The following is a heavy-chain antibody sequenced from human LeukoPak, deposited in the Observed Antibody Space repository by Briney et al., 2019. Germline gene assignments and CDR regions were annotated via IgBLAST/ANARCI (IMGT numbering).Heavy chain of an antibody. J-gene: IGHJ4*02. V-gene: IGHV3-23*01. CDR2: ISGSGGST. CDR1: GFTFSSYA. Sequence: QTGGSLRLSCAASGFTFSSYAMSWVRQAPGKGPEWVSAISGSGGSTYYADSVKGRFTISRDNSKNTLYLQMNSLRAEDTAVYYCAKRGSIVGATFYDYWGQGTLVTVSS. CDR3: AKRGSIVGATFYDY. D-gene: IGHD1-26*01.